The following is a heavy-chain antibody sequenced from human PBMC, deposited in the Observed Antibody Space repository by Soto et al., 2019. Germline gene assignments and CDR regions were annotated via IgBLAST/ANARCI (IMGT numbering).Heavy chain of an antibody. CDR2: IDHSGYT. J-gene: IGHJ5*02. D-gene: IGHD3-3*01. Sequence: QVQLQQWGAGLLKPSETLSLTCAVYGGSFSGYYWNWIRQPPGKGLEWIGEIDHSGYTNYNPSLKNRVTISVDTSKNKFSLRLTSVTAADTAVYYCARVRDWFDPWGQGTLVTVSS. V-gene: IGHV4-34*01. CDR3: ARVRDWFDP. CDR1: GGSFSGYY.